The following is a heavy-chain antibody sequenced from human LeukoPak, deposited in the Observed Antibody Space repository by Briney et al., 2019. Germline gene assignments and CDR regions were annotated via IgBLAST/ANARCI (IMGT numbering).Heavy chain of an antibody. Sequence: ASVTVSFKVSVYTLTELSMHWVRQAPGKGLEWMGGFDPEDGETIYAQKFQGRVTMTEDTSTDTDYMELSSLRSEDTAFYYCATLEYSSSSRNNWFDPWGQGTLVTVSS. V-gene: IGHV1-24*01. J-gene: IGHJ5*02. D-gene: IGHD6-6*01. CDR3: ATLEYSSSSRNNWFDP. CDR2: FDPEDGET. CDR1: VYTLTELS.